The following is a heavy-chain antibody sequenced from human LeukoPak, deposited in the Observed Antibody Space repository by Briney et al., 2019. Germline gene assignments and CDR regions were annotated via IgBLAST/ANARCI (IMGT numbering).Heavy chain of an antibody. J-gene: IGHJ4*02. CDR3: AKVTGGVVPAAISDY. D-gene: IGHD2-2*01. CDR2: IRYDGSNK. V-gene: IGHV3-30*02. CDR1: GFTFSSYG. Sequence: GGSLRLSCAASGFTFSSYGMHWVRQAPGKGLEWVAFIRYDGSNKYYADSVKGRFTISRDNSKNTLYLQMNSLRAEDTAVYYCAKVTGGVVPAAISDYWGQGTLVTVSS.